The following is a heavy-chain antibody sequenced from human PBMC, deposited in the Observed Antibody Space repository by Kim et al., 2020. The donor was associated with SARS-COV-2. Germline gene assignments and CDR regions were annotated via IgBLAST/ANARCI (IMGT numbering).Heavy chain of an antibody. Sequence: PAPKSRVTISVDTSKNQFSLKLSSVTAADTAVYYCARGQDIVVVVANFDSWGQGTLVTVSS. J-gene: IGHJ4*02. D-gene: IGHD2-15*01. CDR3: ARGQDIVVVVANFDS. V-gene: IGHV4-34*01.